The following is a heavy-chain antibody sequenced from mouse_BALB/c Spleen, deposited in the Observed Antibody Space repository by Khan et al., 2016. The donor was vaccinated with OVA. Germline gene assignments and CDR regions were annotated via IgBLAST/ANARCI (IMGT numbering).Heavy chain of an antibody. D-gene: IGHD1-2*01. CDR2: ISYSGST. V-gene: IGHV3-2*02. Sequence: EVQLQESGPGLVKPSQSLSLTCSVTGYSITSGYGWNWIRQFPGNKLEWMGYISYSGSTNYNPSLKSRISITRDTSKNQFFLQLNSVNTEDTATYYCARTARIKYWGQGTTLTVSS. J-gene: IGHJ2*01. CDR3: ARTARIKY. CDR1: GYSITSGYG.